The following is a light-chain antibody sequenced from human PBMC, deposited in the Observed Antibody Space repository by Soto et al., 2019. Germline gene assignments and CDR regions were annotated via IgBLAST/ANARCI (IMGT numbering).Light chain of an antibody. J-gene: IGKJ5*01. CDR2: DAS. Sequence: DIQMTQSPSSLSASVGDRVTITCQASQDISNHLNWYQQKPGKAPKLLIYDASNLETGVPSRFTGSGSGAGVSFTIGSLQPEDFATYACKQYYNLSIPFGQGTRRRL. V-gene: IGKV1-33*01. CDR3: KQYYNLSIP. CDR1: QDISNH.